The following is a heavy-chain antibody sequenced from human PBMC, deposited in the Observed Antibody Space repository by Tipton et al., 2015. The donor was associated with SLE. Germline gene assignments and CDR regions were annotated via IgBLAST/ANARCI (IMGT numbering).Heavy chain of an antibody. V-gene: IGHV4-59*12. Sequence: TLSLTCTVSGGSISSYYWSWIRQPPGKGLEWIGYIYYSGSTNYNPSLKSRVTISVDTSKNQFSLKLSSVTAADTAVYYCARGDCSGGSCSSPVYYYYGMDVWGQGTTVTVSS. J-gene: IGHJ6*02. CDR3: ARGDCSGGSCSSPVYYYYGMDV. CDR1: GGSISSYY. D-gene: IGHD2-15*01. CDR2: IYYSGST.